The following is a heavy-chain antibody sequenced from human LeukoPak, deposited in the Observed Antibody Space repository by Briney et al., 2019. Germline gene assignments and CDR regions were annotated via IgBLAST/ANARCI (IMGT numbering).Heavy chain of an antibody. D-gene: IGHD4-17*01. CDR1: GGTFSSYA. CDR2: INPNSGGT. V-gene: IGHV1-2*02. CDR3: ARGQDDYGDYVLSDY. Sequence: ASVKVSCKASGGTFSSYAISWVRQAPGQGLEWMGWINPNSGGTNYAQKFQGGVTMTRDTSISTAYMELSRLRSDDTAVYYCARGQDDYGDYVLSDYWGQGTLVTVSS. J-gene: IGHJ4*02.